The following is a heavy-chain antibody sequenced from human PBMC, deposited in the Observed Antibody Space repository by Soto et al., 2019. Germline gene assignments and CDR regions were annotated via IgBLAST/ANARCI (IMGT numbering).Heavy chain of an antibody. V-gene: IGHV1-46*01. Sequence: QVQLVQSGAEVKKPGASVKVSCKASGYTFTSYYMHWVRQAPGQGLEWMGIINPSGGSISYAQKFQGRVTMTRDTSTSTVYMELSSLRSEDTAVYYCAREGDIVVVVAATQNWFDPWGQGTLVTVSS. J-gene: IGHJ5*02. CDR3: AREGDIVVVVAATQNWFDP. D-gene: IGHD2-15*01. CDR2: INPSGGSI. CDR1: GYTFTSYY.